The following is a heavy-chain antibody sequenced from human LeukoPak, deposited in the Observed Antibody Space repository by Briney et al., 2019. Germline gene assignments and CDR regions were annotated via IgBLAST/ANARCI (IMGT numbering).Heavy chain of an antibody. V-gene: IGHV3-7*04. CDR3: ARGGDGFDC. CDR1: GFTFSTYW. Sequence: PGGSLRLSCAASGFTFSTYWMSWVRQAPGKGLEWVANIKQDGSEKNYVDSVKGRFTISRDNAKNSLYLQMSSLRAEDTAVYYCARGGDGFDCWGQGTLVTVTS. J-gene: IGHJ4*02. CDR2: IKQDGSEK. D-gene: IGHD3-10*01.